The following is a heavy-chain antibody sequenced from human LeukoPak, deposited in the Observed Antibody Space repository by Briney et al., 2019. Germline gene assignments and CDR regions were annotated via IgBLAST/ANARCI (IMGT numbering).Heavy chain of an antibody. Sequence: GASVKVSCKASGYTFTRYGINWVRQAPGQGLEWMGWISAYNGNTKYEQKFQGRVTMTTDTSTSTAYMELRSLRSDDTAVYYCARESHYDILTGYFSPPYYWGQGTLVTVSS. J-gene: IGHJ4*02. CDR3: ARESHYDILTGYFSPPYY. V-gene: IGHV1-18*01. CDR1: GYTFTRYG. CDR2: ISAYNGNT. D-gene: IGHD3-9*01.